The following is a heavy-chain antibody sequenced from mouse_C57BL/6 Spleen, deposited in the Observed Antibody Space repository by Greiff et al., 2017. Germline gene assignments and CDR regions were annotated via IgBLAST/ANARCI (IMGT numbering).Heavy chain of an antibody. CDR2: INPNNGGT. CDR1: GYTFTDYN. Sequence: VQLQQSGPELVKPGASVKMSCKASGYTFTDYNMHWVKQSHGKSLEWIGYINPNNGGTSYNQKFKGKATLTVHKSSSTAYMELRSLTSVDSAVYYCARGDKEDYYAMDYWGQGTSVTVST. CDR3: ARGDKEDYYAMDY. V-gene: IGHV1-22*01. J-gene: IGHJ4*01.